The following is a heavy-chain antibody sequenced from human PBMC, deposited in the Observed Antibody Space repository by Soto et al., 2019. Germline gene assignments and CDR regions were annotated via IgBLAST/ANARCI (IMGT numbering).Heavy chain of an antibody. CDR2: IWYDGSNK. Sequence: QVQLVESGGGVVQPGRSLRLSCAASGFTFSSYGMQWVRQAPGKGLEGAAVIWYDGSNKYYADSVKGRFTISRDNSKNTLYLQMNSLRAEDTAVYYCARDEGEYSGSYPGAIDYWGQGTLVTVSS. CDR3: ARDEGEYSGSYPGAIDY. CDR1: GFTFSSYG. V-gene: IGHV3-33*01. J-gene: IGHJ4*02. D-gene: IGHD1-26*01.